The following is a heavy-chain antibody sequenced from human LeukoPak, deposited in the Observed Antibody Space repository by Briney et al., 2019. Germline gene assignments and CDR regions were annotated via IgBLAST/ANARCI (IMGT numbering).Heavy chain of an antibody. D-gene: IGHD4/OR15-4a*01. Sequence: SQTLSLTWIVAGDSISTDYWSWIRQPPGKGLEWIGYINYNGNTEYNPSLKSRVTISVDRSKNHVSLKMKSVTAADTAMYYCARLDCISDRCYNYWGRGTLVTVSS. CDR2: INYNGNT. CDR3: ARLDCISDRCYNY. CDR1: GDSISTDY. J-gene: IGHJ4*02. V-gene: IGHV4-59*08.